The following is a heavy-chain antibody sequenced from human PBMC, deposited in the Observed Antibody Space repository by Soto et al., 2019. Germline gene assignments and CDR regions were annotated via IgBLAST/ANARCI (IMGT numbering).Heavy chain of an antibody. Sequence: EVQLLESGGGLVQPGGSLRLSCAASGFTFSSYAMSWVRQAPGKGLEWVSAISGSGGSTYYADSVKGRFTISRDNSKNTLYLQMNSLRAEDTAVYDCAKDRYFYDSSGYANDAFDIWGQGTMVTVSS. V-gene: IGHV3-23*01. CDR1: GFTFSSYA. J-gene: IGHJ3*02. CDR2: ISGSGGST. D-gene: IGHD3-22*01. CDR3: AKDRYFYDSSGYANDAFDI.